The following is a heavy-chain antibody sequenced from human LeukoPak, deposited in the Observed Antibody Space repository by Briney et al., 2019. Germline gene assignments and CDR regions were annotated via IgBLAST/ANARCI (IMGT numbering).Heavy chain of an antibody. CDR1: GFTFDDYA. D-gene: IGHD3-22*01. Sequence: GGSLRLSCAASGFTFDDYAMHWVRQAPGKGLEWVSLISWDGGSTYYADSVKGRFTISRDNSKNSLYLQMNSLRAEDTALYYCAKGYYDSSGLIDYWGQGTLVTVSS. CDR3: AKGYYDSSGLIDY. V-gene: IGHV3-43D*03. CDR2: ISWDGGST. J-gene: IGHJ4*02.